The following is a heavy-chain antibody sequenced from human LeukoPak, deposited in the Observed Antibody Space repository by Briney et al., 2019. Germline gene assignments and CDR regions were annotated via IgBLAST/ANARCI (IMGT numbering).Heavy chain of an antibody. CDR3: ARDMKVGAPDYFDY. J-gene: IGHJ4*02. CDR2: ISYDGAIT. V-gene: IGHV3-30*04. D-gene: IGHD3-16*01. Sequence: GRSLRLFCGASGFTFSSYAMHWVRQAPGKGLEWVAVISYDGAITIYTDSAKGRFTISRDSSKNTLYLQMNSLRTEDTAVYYCARDMKVGAPDYFDYWGQGTLVTVSS. CDR1: GFTFSSYA.